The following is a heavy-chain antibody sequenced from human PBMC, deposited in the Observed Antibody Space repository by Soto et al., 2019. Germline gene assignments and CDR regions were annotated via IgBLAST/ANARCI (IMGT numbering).Heavy chain of an antibody. J-gene: IGHJ3*02. CDR2: ISYDGSNK. V-gene: IGHV3-30*18. CDR1: VFTFRRYG. D-gene: IGHD3-3*01. Sequence: GGSLRLSCAASVFTFRRYGMLWVRQAPGKGLEWVAVISYDGSNKYYADSVKGRFTISRNNSKNTLYLQMNSLRAEDTAVYYCAKDFGPHDVEAIQDDAFDIWAKGKMVNV. CDR3: AKDFGPHDVEAIQDDAFDI.